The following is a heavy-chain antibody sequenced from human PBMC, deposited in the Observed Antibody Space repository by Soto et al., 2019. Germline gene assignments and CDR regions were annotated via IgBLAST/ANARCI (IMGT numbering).Heavy chain of an antibody. CDR3: ARVSVSGVCFTTYYCDL. V-gene: IGHV4-31*03. Sequence: QVHLQESGPGLVKTSQTLSLTCTVAGDSIGNGGYYWGWIRQHPGKGLEFLGFIYHTGSTSFNPSPRSRLTMSIDTSRNQFSLTLTPVTAADTAFYYCARVSVSGVCFTTYYCDLWGQGTRVTVSS. CDR1: GDSIGNGGYY. D-gene: IGHD1-1*01. J-gene: IGHJ4*02. CDR2: IYHTGST.